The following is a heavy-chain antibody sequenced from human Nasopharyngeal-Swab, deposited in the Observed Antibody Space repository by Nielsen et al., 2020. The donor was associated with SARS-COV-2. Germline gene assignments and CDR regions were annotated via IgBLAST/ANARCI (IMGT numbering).Heavy chain of an antibody. J-gene: IGHJ6*02. CDR1: GFTFSSYW. CDR2: INSDGSST. CDR3: AREFSKDYSNYYYGMDV. Sequence: GESLKISCAASGFTFSSYWMHWVRQAPGKGLVWVSRINSDGSSTSYADSVKGRFTIFRDNAKNTLYLQMNSLRAEDTAVYYCAREFSKDYSNYYYGMDVWGQGTTVTVSS. D-gene: IGHD4-11*01. V-gene: IGHV3-74*01.